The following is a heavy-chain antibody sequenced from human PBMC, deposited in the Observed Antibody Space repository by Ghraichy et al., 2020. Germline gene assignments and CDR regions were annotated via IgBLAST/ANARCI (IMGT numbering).Heavy chain of an antibody. CDR2: MYFTGTT. CDR1: GGSITGYY. J-gene: IGHJ5*02. Sequence: SETLSLTCTVSGGSITGYYWNWIRQSSGKGLEWVARMYFTGTTNYNPSLKDRVTMSVDASKSQFSLRMTSVTAADSGVYYCARDRRHWVQDTWFDPWGQGTLVNVSS. CDR3: ARDRRHWVQDTWFDP. D-gene: IGHD7-27*01. V-gene: IGHV4-4*07.